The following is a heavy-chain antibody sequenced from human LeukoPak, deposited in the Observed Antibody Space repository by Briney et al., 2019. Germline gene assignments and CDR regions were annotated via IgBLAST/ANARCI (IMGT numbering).Heavy chain of an antibody. D-gene: IGHD3-10*01. CDR2: IYHSGST. CDR3: AREVNHYGLRRNSFDP. CDR1: GYSISSGYY. V-gene: IGHV4-38-2*02. Sequence: SETLSLTCTVSGYSISSGYYWGWIRQPPGKGLEWIGSIYHSGSTYYNPSLKSRLTISLDTSKNQFSLKLSSVTAADTAIYYCAREVNHYGLRRNSFDPWGQGTKVTVSS. J-gene: IGHJ5*02.